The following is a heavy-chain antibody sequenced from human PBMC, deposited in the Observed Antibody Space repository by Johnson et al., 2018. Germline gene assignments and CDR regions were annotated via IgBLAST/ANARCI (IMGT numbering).Heavy chain of an antibody. J-gene: IGHJ1*01. D-gene: IGHD3-3*01. CDR2: IRWNSGSV. CDR3: AKAPVGWLGEGAEYFQH. V-gene: IGHV3-9*01. CDR1: GFPFDDYA. Sequence: VQLGEAGGGLVQPGRSPRLCCAASGFPFDDYAMHWVRQAPGTGLEWVSGIRWNSGSVGSAGYVGGRFTIARDNAKNSLFLQMNSLRPEDTALYYCAKAPVGWLGEGAEYFQHWGQGTLVTVSS.